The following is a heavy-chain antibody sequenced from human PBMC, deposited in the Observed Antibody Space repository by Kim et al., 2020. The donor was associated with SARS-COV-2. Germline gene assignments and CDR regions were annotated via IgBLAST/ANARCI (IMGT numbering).Heavy chain of an antibody. V-gene: IGHV3-73*01. Sequence: GGSLRLSCAASGFTFSGSGMHWVRQASGKGLEWVGRIRSKADNYATAYTASVKGRFTISRDDSKNTAFLQMNSLKTEDTAVYYCTVNDILTGYVIWGRGTLVTVSS. CDR1: GFTFSGSG. J-gene: IGHJ4*02. CDR3: TVNDILTGYVI. CDR2: IRSKADNYAT. D-gene: IGHD3-9*01.